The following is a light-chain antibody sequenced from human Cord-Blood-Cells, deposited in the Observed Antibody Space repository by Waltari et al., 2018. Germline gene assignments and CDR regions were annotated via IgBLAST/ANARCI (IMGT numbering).Light chain of an antibody. CDR1: SSDVGGYNL. J-gene: IGLJ2*01. CDR2: EGS. CDR3: CSYAGSSTVV. V-gene: IGLV2-23*01. Sequence: QSALTRPASVSGSPGKSITISCTSTSSDVGGYNLVSWYQQHPCKAPKLMIYEGSKRPSGVSNRFSGSKSGNTASLTISGLQAEDEADYYCCSYAGSSTVVFGGGTKLTVL.